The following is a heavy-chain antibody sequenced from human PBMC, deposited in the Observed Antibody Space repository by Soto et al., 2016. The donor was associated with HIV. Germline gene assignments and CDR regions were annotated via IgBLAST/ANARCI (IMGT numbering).Heavy chain of an antibody. J-gene: IGHJ4*02. D-gene: IGHD3-22*01. Sequence: EVQLVESGGGLVKPGGSLRLSCAASGFTFSNAWISWIRQAPGKGLEWLGRAKSKPDGGTTDYAASVKDRFTISRDDSKNTLNLQMNSLKTEDTAVYYCTTDRIPNHYDSSGYFSYWGQGTLVTVSS. V-gene: IGHV3-15*01. CDR2: AKSKPDGGTT. CDR3: TTDRIPNHYDSSGYFSY. CDR1: GFTFSNAW.